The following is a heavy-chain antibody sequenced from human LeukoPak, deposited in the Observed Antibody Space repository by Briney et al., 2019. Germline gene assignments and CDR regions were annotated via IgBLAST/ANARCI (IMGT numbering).Heavy chain of an antibody. Sequence: SETLSLTCAVYGGSFSGHYWTWIRQSPGKGLEWIGEILHSGSTNYNPSLKSRVTISVDTSKNQFSLKLSSVTAADTAVYYCARIRAAGTAEYYYYMDVWGKGTTVTVSS. CDR1: GGSFSGHY. V-gene: IGHV4-34*12. CDR2: ILHSGST. D-gene: IGHD6-13*01. J-gene: IGHJ6*03. CDR3: ARIRAAGTAEYYYYMDV.